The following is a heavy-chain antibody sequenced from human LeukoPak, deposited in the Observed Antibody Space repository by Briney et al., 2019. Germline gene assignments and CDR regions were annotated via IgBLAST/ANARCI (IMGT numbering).Heavy chain of an antibody. CDR3: ASQDY. CDR1: GGSFSGYY. V-gene: IGHV4-34*01. CDR2: INHSGST. J-gene: IGHJ4*02. Sequence: SETLSLTCAVYGGSFSGYYWSWVRQPPGKGLEWIGEINHSGSTNYNPSLKSRVTISVHTSKNQFSLKLSSVTAADTAVYYCASQDYWGQGTLVTVSS.